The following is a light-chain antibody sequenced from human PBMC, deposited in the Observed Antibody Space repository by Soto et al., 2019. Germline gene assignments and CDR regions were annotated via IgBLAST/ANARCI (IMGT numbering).Light chain of an antibody. CDR1: SGHSSYA. V-gene: IGLV4-69*01. CDR2: LNSYGSH. Sequence: QLVLTQSPSASATLGASVKLTCTLSSGHSSYAIAWHQQQPEKGPRYLMKLNSYGSHSKGDGIPDRFSGSSSGAERYLTISSLQSEDEADYYCQTWGTGIHVFGTGTKLTVL. CDR3: QTWGTGIHV. J-gene: IGLJ1*01.